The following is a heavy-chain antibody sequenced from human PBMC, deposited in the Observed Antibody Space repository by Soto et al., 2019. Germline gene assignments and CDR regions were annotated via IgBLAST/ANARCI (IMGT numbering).Heavy chain of an antibody. Sequence: PSETLSLTCTVSGGSISSYYWSWIRQPPGKGLEWIGYIYYSGSTNYNPSLKSRVTISVDTSKNQFSLKLGSVTAADTAVYYCARMLWTDYYYYGMDVWGQGTTVTVSS. V-gene: IGHV4-59*01. D-gene: IGHD3-16*01. CDR3: ARMLWTDYYYYGMDV. CDR1: GGSISSYY. J-gene: IGHJ6*02. CDR2: IYYSGST.